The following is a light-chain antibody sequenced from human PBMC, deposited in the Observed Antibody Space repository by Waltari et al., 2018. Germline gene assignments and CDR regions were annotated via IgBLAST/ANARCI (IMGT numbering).Light chain of an antibody. CDR1: QNIDAS. J-gene: IGKJ4*01. CDR2: GAS. CDR3: QQFHTWPLT. V-gene: IGKV3-15*01. Sequence: EIVMTPSPETLSVSPGQRVTLSCRASQNIDASLAWHQQRPGQAPRVLISGASYRVTGIPDRFSGGGSGTEFTLTISSLQSEDVAIYYCQQFHTWPLTFGGGTKVEIK.